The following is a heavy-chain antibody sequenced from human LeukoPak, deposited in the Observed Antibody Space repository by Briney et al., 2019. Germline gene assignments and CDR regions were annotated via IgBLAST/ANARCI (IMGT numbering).Heavy chain of an antibody. J-gene: IGHJ3*02. V-gene: IGHV3-30*02. CDR1: GFTFSSYG. CDR3: AKYAGGSYRDAFDI. D-gene: IGHD1-26*01. CDR2: IRYDGGNK. Sequence: GGSLRLSCAASGFTFSSYGMHWVRQAPGKGLEWVAFIRYDGGNKYYADSVKGRFTISRDNSKNTLYLQMNSLRAEDTAVYYCAKYAGGSYRDAFDIWGQGTMVTVSS.